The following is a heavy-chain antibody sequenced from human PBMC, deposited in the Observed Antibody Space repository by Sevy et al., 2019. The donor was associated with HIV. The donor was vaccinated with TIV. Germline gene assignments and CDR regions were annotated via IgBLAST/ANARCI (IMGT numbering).Heavy chain of an antibody. CDR1: GFTFSGYW. V-gene: IGHV3-7*01. CDR3: ARDLAWHCTGNYYNTSCFDP. D-gene: IGHD3-22*01. Sequence: GGSLRLSCAASGFTFSGYWMSWFRQAPRKGLEWVANIKQDGSEKSYVDSVKGRFTISRDNAKNSPYLQLNSLRVEDTAVYYCARDLAWHCTGNYYNTSCFDPWGQGTLVTVSS. J-gene: IGHJ5*02. CDR2: IKQDGSEK.